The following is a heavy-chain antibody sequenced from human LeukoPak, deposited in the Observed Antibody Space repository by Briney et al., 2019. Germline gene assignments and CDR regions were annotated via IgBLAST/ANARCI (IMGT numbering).Heavy chain of an antibody. CDR2: IYYSGST. D-gene: IGHD1-26*01. CDR3: TREDRPYCPFAY. CDR1: GGSISSGGYY. J-gene: IGHJ4*02. Sequence: PSETLSLTCTVSGGSISSGGYYWSWIRQHPGKGLEWIGYIYYSGSTYYNPSLRSRVAMSFDRANNQFSLSLTSVTAADTAVYYCTREDRPYCPFAYWGQGVLVTVSS. V-gene: IGHV4-31*03.